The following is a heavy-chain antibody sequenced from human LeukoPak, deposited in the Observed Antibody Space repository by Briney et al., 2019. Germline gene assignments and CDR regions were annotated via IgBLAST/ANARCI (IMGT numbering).Heavy chain of an antibody. CDR1: GFTFSSYG. Sequence: GGSLRLSCAASGFTFSSYGMSWVRQAPGKGLEWVSYISTSSSTIKYADSVKGRFTISRDNAKNSLYLQMNSLRAEDTAVYYCARETRLRFFYYYFDYWGQGALVTVSS. V-gene: IGHV3-48*01. J-gene: IGHJ4*02. CDR3: ARETRLRFFYYYFDY. CDR2: ISTSSSTI. D-gene: IGHD3-3*01.